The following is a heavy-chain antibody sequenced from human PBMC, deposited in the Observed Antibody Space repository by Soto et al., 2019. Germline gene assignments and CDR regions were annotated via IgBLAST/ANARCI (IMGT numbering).Heavy chain of an antibody. CDR3: VRTACVINNCSYRGVR. D-gene: IGHD1-20*01. CDR2: IGFDGTTI. Sequence: SLRLSCVASGFDFKTYGMHWVRQAPGKGLEWVAVIGFDGTTIHYSDSVRGRFSISRDNSENTVSLQMNSLRVEDTALYYCVRTACVINNCSYRGVRWGQGTLVTVSS. J-gene: IGHJ4*02. CDR1: GFDFKTYG. V-gene: IGHV3-33*01.